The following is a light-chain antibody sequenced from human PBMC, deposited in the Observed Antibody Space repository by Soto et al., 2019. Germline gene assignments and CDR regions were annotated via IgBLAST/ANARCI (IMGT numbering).Light chain of an antibody. CDR1: QSVSSN. V-gene: IGKV3-15*01. CDR3: QKYNNWLPWT. CDR2: GAS. J-gene: IGKJ1*01. Sequence: EIVMTQSPATLSVSPGERATLSCRASQSVSSNLAWYQQKPGQAPRLLIYGASTRATGIPARFSGSGSGTEFTLTISSLQSEGFAVYYCQKYNNWLPWTFGQRTKVEIK.